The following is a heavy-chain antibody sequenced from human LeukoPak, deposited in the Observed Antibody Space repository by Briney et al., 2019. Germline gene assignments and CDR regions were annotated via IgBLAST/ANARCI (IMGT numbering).Heavy chain of an antibody. CDR1: GFNFSSYG. CDR2: ISSGSSAI. CDR3: ARGHTAVTRHFDF. V-gene: IGHV3-21*01. Sequence: GGSLRLSCAASGFNFSSYGIHWVRQAPGKGLEWVSIISSGSSAIFSADALKGRFTISRDDAKNLLYLDMNSLRAEDTAVYYCARGHTAVTRHFDFWGQGTLVTVSS. D-gene: IGHD4-17*01. J-gene: IGHJ4*02.